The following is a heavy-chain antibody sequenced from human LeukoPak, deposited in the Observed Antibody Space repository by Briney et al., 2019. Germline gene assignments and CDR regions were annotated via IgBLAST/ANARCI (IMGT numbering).Heavy chain of an antibody. D-gene: IGHD3/OR15-3a*01. V-gene: IGHV3-48*01. CDR2: ISSSGTTI. Sequence: PGGSLRLSCTASGFTFSSYGINWVHQAPGKGLEWVSYISSSGTTIKYADSVRGRFTISRDNGKNSVYLQMNSLRAEDTALYYCVRDQDWAFDYWGQGTLVTVPS. CDR3: VRDQDWAFDY. J-gene: IGHJ4*02. CDR1: GFTFSSYG.